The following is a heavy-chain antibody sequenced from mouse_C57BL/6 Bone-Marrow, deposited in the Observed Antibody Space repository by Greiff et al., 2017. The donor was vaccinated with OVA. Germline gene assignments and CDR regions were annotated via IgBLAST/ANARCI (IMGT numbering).Heavy chain of an antibody. D-gene: IGHD1-1*01. CDR2: IYPGNGDT. J-gene: IGHJ3*01. CDR3: ARFGTPYYYGSSFAWFAY. V-gene: IGHV1-12*01. CDR1: GYTFTSYN. Sequence: LQQSGAELVRPGASVKMSCKASGYTFTSYNMHWVKQTPRQGLAWIGAIYPGNGDTSYNQKFKGKATLTVDKSSSTAYMQLSSLTSEDSAVYFCARFGTPYYYGSSFAWFAYWGQGTLVTVSA.